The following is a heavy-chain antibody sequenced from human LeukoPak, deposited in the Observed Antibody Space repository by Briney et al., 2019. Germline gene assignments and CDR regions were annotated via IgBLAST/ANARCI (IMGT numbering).Heavy chain of an antibody. Sequence: GGSLRLSCAASGFTFSSYAMSWVRQAPGKGLEWVSAISGSGGSTYYADSVKGRFTISRDNARNSLYLQMNSLRAEDTALYYCAKALLPYCSGGSCYSGLVDYWGQGTLVTVSS. CDR3: AKALLPYCSGGSCYSGLVDY. CDR2: ISGSGGST. CDR1: GFTFSSYA. J-gene: IGHJ4*02. D-gene: IGHD2-15*01. V-gene: IGHV3-23*01.